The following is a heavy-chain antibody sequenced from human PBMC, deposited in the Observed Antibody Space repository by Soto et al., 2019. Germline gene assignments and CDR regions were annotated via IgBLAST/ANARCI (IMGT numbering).Heavy chain of an antibody. CDR1: GGSTSTSRYY. Sequence: SETLSLTYTVSGGSTSTSRYYWCRFRQPPGKGLEWIGSIYYSGSTYYNPSLKSRVTISVDTSKNQFSLKLSSVTAADTAVYYCARSEVRYYYYGMDVWGQGTTVT. CDR2: IYYSGST. V-gene: IGHV4-39*01. J-gene: IGHJ6*02. CDR3: ARSEVRYYYYGMDV.